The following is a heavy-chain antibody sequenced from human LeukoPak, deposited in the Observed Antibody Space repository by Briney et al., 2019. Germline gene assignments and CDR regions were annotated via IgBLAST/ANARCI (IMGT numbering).Heavy chain of an antibody. CDR2: IYLTGST. CDR1: GGSISSRNW. V-gene: IGHV4-4*02. D-gene: IGHD2-15*01. J-gene: IGHJ4*02. CDR3: AGVTSGQFYFLHY. Sequence: SGTLSLTCAVSGGSISSRNWWSWVRQPPGKGLEWIGEIYLTGSTNYNPSLKSRVTISEDTSKNQFSLKLSSVTAADTAVYYCAGVTSGQFYFLHYWGQGVLVTVSS.